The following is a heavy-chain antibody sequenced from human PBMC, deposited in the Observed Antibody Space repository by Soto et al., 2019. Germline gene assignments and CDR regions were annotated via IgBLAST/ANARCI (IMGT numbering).Heavy chain of an antibody. V-gene: IGHV3-23*01. D-gene: IGHD1-26*01. CDR3: AKSIKGAVPYYFDY. CDR2: VSGSGGST. Sequence: GGSLRLSCAASGFTFSSYAMSWVRQAPGQGLEWVSAVSGSGGSTYYADSVKGRFTISRDNSKNTLYLQMNSLRAEDTAVYYCAKSIKGAVPYYFDYWGQGTLVTVSS. J-gene: IGHJ4*02. CDR1: GFTFSSYA.